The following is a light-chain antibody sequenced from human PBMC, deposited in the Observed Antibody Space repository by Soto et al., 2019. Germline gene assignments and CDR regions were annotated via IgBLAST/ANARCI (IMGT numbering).Light chain of an antibody. J-gene: IGKJ5*01. V-gene: IGKV3-20*01. CDR1: QSVSSGY. CDR2: GAS. Sequence: EIVLTKSPGTLSLSPGERATLSCRASQSVSSGYLAWYQQKPGQAPRLLIYGASSRPTGIPDRFSGSGSGTDFTLTVSRLEPEDFAVHYCQQYGSSSTFGQGTRLEIK. CDR3: QQYGSSST.